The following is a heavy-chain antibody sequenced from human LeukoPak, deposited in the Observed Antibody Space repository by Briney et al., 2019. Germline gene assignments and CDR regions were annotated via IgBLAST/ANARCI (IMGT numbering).Heavy chain of an antibody. D-gene: IGHD2-2*01. CDR1: GFTFSAYW. Sequence: EGSLRLSCEASGFTFSAYWMSWVRQAPGKGLEWVVNIKQDGSEKYYVDSMKGRFTISRDNAKNSLYLQMTSLRAEDTAVYYCARDCSSTSCYFDAFDIWGQGTMVTVSS. J-gene: IGHJ3*02. CDR3: ARDCSSTSCYFDAFDI. CDR2: IKQDGSEK. V-gene: IGHV3-7*01.